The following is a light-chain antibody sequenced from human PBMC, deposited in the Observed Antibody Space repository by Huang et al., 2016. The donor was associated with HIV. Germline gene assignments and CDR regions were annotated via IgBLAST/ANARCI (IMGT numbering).Light chain of an antibody. V-gene: IGKV3-15*01. CDR3: HQYSKWPPGT. Sequence: EIVMTQSPATLSVSTGERATLSCRASHYIATDLAWYQQKPGQAPRLLIYGASTRAAGIPARFSGTESGTEFTLTVNSLQSEDFALYYCHQYSKWPPGTFGQGSKVEVK. CDR2: GAS. CDR1: HYIATD. J-gene: IGKJ1*01.